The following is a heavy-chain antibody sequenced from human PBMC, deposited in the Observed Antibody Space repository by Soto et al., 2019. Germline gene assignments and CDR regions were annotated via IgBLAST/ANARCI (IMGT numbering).Heavy chain of an antibody. D-gene: IGHD4-17*01. V-gene: IGHV3-7*01. CDR2: TKRDASET. J-gene: IGHJ6*02. CDR3: ARPPVKGIHV. Sequence: GGSLRLSCEGTGFNFSSYLMHWVRQAPGKGLEWVANTKRDASETYYADSVKGRFTISRDNARNSLYLQMNSLRVEDTAVYYCARPPVKGIHVWGQGTTVTVSS. CDR1: GFNFSSYL.